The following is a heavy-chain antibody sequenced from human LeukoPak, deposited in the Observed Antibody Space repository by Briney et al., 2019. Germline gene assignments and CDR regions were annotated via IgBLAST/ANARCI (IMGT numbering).Heavy chain of an antibody. J-gene: IGHJ4*02. CDR2: VTGSGGTT. D-gene: IGHD3-16*02. V-gene: IGHV3-23*01. CDR1: GFTISDYA. CDR3: AKSFGGVIVPPDY. Sequence: PGGSLRLSCAASGFTISDYAMSWVRQAPGKGLEWVSAVTGSGGTTYYADSVKGRFTISRDNSKDTLYLQMNSLRAEDTAVYYCAKSFGGVIVPPDYWGQGTLVTVSS.